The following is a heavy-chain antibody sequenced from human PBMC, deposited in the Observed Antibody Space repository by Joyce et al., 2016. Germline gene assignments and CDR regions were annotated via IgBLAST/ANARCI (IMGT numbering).Heavy chain of an antibody. Sequence: EVQLVESGGGLVQPGGSLRLSCAASGFSFSGYWIHWVRRAPGKGVVWVSRINTDGRSTRFADSVKGRFTISRDNAKNTLYLQMNSLRAEDTAVYYCVRGISARPGGPNWFDPWGQGTLVTVSS. J-gene: IGHJ5*02. V-gene: IGHV3-74*01. CDR3: VRGISARPGGPNWFDP. CDR2: INTDGRST. CDR1: GFSFSGYW. D-gene: IGHD6-6*01.